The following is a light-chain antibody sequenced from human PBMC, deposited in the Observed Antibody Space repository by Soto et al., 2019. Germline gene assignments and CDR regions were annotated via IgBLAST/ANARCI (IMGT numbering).Light chain of an antibody. Sequence: QSVLTQPPSASGTPGQRVTISCSGSSSNIGSNTVNWYLQLPGTAPKLLIYSYNQRPSGVPDRFSGSKSGTSASLAISWLQSEDEADYYCAAWDGGLNGYVFGTGTKLTVL. CDR1: SSNIGSNT. J-gene: IGLJ1*01. V-gene: IGLV1-44*01. CDR3: AAWDGGLNGYV. CDR2: SYN.